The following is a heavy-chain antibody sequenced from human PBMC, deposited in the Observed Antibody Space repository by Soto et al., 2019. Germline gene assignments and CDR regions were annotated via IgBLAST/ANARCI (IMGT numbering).Heavy chain of an antibody. CDR3: APFGGYSSSRPAFQH. D-gene: IGHD6-13*01. J-gene: IGHJ1*01. Sequence: GGSLRLSCAASGFTFSSYAMSWVRQAPGKGLEWVSAISGSGGSTYYADSVKGRFTISRDNSKNTLYLQMNSLRAEDTAVYYCAPFGGYSSSRPAFQHWGQGTLVTVSS. CDR2: ISGSGGST. V-gene: IGHV3-23*01. CDR1: GFTFSSYA.